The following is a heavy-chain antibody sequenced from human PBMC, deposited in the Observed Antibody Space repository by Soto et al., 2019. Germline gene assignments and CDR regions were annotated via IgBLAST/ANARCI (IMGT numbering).Heavy chain of an antibody. V-gene: IGHV1-69*01. J-gene: IGHJ4*02. CDR2: IIPIFGTA. CDR1: GGTFSRYT. CDR3: AGVFTDEKSKYYFDY. D-gene: IGHD2-8*02. Sequence: QVQLVQSGAEVKKPGSSAKVSCKASGGTFSRYTITWVRQAPGQGLEWMGGIIPIFGTANYAQKFQGRVTITADESTSTAYMELSSLRSEDTAVYYCAGVFTDEKSKYYFDYWGQGTLVTVSS.